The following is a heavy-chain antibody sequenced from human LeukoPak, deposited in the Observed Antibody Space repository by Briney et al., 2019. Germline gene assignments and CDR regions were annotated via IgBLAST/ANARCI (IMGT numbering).Heavy chain of an antibody. CDR2: IYYSGST. CDR3: AREVAGTPGAFDI. Sequence: SETLSLTCTVSGGSISSSSYYWGWIHQPPGKGLEWIGSIYYSGSTYYNPSLKSRVTISVDTSKNQFSLKLSSVTAADTAVYYCAREVAGTPGAFDIWGQGTMVTVSS. CDR1: GGSISSSSYY. J-gene: IGHJ3*02. D-gene: IGHD6-19*01. V-gene: IGHV4-39*02.